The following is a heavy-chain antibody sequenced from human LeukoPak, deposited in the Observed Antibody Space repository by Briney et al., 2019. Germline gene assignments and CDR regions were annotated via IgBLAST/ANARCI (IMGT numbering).Heavy chain of an antibody. Sequence: GGSLRLSCAASGFTFRSYAMTWVRQAPGKGLEWVSTISGISGSGNSTYYADSVKGRFTISRDSSKNTLYLQMNSLRAEDTAVYYCARPVYGDYAPLDYWGQGTLVTVSS. CDR3: ARPVYGDYAPLDY. V-gene: IGHV3-23*01. CDR1: GFTFRSYA. CDR2: ISGISGSGNST. J-gene: IGHJ4*02. D-gene: IGHD4-17*01.